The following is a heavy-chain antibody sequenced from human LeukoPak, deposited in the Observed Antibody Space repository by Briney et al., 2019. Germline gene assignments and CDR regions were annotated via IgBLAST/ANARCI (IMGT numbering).Heavy chain of an antibody. D-gene: IGHD1-26*01. CDR1: GFTFSSYA. CDR3: ARSYPTGSHYSAYY. Sequence: TGGSLRLSCAASGFTFSSYAMSWVRQAPGKGLEWVSGISGSGDTTYYADSVKGRFTISRDSSKNTLYLQMNGLRTEDTAVYFCARSYPTGSHYSAYYWGQGTLVTVSS. CDR2: ISGSGDTT. V-gene: IGHV3-23*01. J-gene: IGHJ4*02.